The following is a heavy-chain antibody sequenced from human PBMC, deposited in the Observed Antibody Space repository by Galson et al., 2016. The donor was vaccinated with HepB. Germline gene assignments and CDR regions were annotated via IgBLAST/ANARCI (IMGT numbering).Heavy chain of an antibody. CDR1: GFTFSTNW. V-gene: IGHV3-7*02. Sequence: SLRLSCAGSGFTFSTNWMSWVRQAPGKGLERVANINQDGTEKHYLDSVKGRFTISRDNSNSMLFLQMSSLRADDTAVYYCARRHEYCPPVGCSVDYWGQGTLVSVSS. D-gene: IGHD2/OR15-2a*01. CDR3: ARRHEYCPPVGCSVDY. J-gene: IGHJ4*02. CDR2: INQDGTEK.